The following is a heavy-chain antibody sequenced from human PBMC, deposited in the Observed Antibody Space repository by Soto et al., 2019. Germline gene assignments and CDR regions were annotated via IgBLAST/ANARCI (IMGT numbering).Heavy chain of an antibody. CDR3: ARVRFSHDYDHYFMDV. CDR1: GFNVRVNY. Sequence: EVQVVESGGGLVQPGGSLRLSCAASGFNVRVNYLTWVRQAPGKGLEWVSVTYTSGDTDYANSVKGRFTTSRDNSQNILYLELSSLRAEDTAEYYCARVRFSHDYDHYFMDVWGKGTTVTVSS. CDR2: TYTSGDT. V-gene: IGHV3-66*01. J-gene: IGHJ6*03.